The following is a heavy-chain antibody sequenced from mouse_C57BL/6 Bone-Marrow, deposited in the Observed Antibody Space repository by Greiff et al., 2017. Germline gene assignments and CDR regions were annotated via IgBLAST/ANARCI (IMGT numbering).Heavy chain of an antibody. CDR3: ARRAEKGWPWFAY. CDR1: GFSLSTFGMG. J-gene: IGHJ3*01. V-gene: IGHV8-8*01. Sequence: QVTLKESGPGILQPSQTLSLTCSFSGFSLSTFGMGVGWIRQPSGKGLEWLAHTWWDDDKYYNPALKSRLTIAKDTSKNQVFLKSANVDSADTATYYCARRAEKGWPWFAYWGQGTLVTVSA. CDR2: TWWDDDK. D-gene: IGHD3-3*01.